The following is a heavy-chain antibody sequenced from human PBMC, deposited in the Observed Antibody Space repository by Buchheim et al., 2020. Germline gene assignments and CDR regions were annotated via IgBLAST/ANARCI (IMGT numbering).Heavy chain of an antibody. CDR3: ARGRRMEMELVY. V-gene: IGHV4-34*01. CDR1: GWSFSGYY. CDR2: INQGGGT. D-gene: IGHD5-24*01. J-gene: IGHJ4*02. Sequence: QVQLQQWGAGLLKPSETLSLTCGVYGWSFSGYYWSWIRQPPGKGLEWIGEINQGGGTTYNPSLKSRVTMSVDTSKNHFSLKLISVTAADTAMYYCARGRRMEMELVYWGQGSL.